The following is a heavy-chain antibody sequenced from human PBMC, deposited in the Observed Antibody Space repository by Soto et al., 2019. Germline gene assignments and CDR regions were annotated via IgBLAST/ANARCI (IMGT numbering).Heavy chain of an antibody. V-gene: IGHV1-3*01. CDR1: GYTFTSYA. CDR3: ARVYVVRSGYNGMDV. CDR2: INAGNGNT. Sequence: ASVKVSCKASGYTFTSYAMHWVRQAPGQRLEWMGWINAGNGNTKYSQKFQGRVTITRDTSASTAYMELSSLRSEDTAVYYCARVYVVRSGYNGMDVWGQGTTVTVSS. J-gene: IGHJ6*02. D-gene: IGHD3-3*01.